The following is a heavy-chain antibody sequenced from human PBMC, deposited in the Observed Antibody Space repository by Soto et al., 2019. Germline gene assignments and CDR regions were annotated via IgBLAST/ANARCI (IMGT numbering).Heavy chain of an antibody. D-gene: IGHD2-2*01. J-gene: IGHJ6*01. V-gene: IGHV4-39*01. CDR3: ARSDCSSTSCYFPYYYDGLDG. Sequence: SETLSLTCTVSGGSVNNNNYYWGWIRQTPGKGLEWLGSIYYTGNTYYNPSLKSRVTISVDTSKNQFSLRLSSVTAADTSVSFCARSDCSSTSCYFPYYYDGLDGWGQGTSVTVSS. CDR1: GGSVNNNNYY. CDR2: IYYTGNT.